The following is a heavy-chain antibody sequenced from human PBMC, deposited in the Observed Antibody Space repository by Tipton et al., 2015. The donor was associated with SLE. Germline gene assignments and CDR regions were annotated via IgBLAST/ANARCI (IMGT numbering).Heavy chain of an antibody. Sequence: GLVKPSETLSLTCTVSGGSFSSGGYYWTWIRQHPGQGLEWIGFIYSTGSTYYDPSLKSRATISVDTSNSQFSLRLSSVTATDTAVYYCARLAVSGYFDYWGQGTLVTVSS. CDR2: IYSTGST. CDR3: ARLAVSGYFDY. CDR1: GGSFSSGGYY. V-gene: IGHV4-31*03. D-gene: IGHD3-22*01. J-gene: IGHJ4*02.